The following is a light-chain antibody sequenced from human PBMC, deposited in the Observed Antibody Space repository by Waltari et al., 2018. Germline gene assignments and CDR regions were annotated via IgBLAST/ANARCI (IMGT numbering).Light chain of an antibody. Sequence: IVLTQSPATLSLSPGARATLSGSASQGISSFLAWYQQKPGQAPRLLVYDASNRATGIPARFSGSGSGADFTLTISRLEPEDFAVYYCQQRTNWPSFGGGTRVELK. CDR3: QQRTNWPS. CDR2: DAS. V-gene: IGKV3-11*01. CDR1: QGISSF. J-gene: IGKJ4*01.